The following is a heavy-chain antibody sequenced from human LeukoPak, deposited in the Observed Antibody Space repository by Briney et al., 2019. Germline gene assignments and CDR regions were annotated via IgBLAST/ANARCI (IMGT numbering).Heavy chain of an antibody. Sequence: PSETLSLTCAVYGGSFSGYYWSWIRQPPGKGLEWIGEINHSGSTNYNPSLKSRVTISVDTSKNQFSLKLSSVTAADTAVYYCARVSSSWYGWFDPWGQGTLVTVSS. CDR3: ARVSSSWYGWFDP. V-gene: IGHV4-34*01. CDR1: GGSFSGYY. CDR2: INHSGST. D-gene: IGHD6-13*01. J-gene: IGHJ5*02.